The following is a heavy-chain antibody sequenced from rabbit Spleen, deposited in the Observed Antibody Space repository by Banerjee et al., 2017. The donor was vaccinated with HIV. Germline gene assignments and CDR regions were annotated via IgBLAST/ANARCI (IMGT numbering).Heavy chain of an antibody. D-gene: IGHD5-1*01. CDR3: ARDDGNTLDL. J-gene: IGHJ3*01. V-gene: IGHV1S45*01. Sequence: QEQLVESGGGLVQPEGSLTLTCTASGFSFSSSYYMCWVRQAPGKGLEWIACIYGGSTGSTGYASWAKGRFTISKASSTTVTLQMTSLTAADTATYFCARDDGNTLDLWGPGTLVTVS. CDR1: GFSFSSSYY. CDR2: IYGGSTGST.